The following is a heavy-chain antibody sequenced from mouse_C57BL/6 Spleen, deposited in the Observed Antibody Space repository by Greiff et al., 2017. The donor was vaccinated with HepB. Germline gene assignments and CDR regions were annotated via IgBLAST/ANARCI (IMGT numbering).Heavy chain of an antibody. J-gene: IGHJ1*03. CDR1: GFTFSDYY. Sequence: DVMLVESGGGLVQPGGSLKLSCAASGFTFSDYYMYWVRQTPEKRLEWVAYISNGGGSTYYPDTVKGRFTISRDNAKNTLYLQMSRLKSEDTAMYYCARRGITTVVATGVSYWYFDVWGTGTTVTVSS. V-gene: IGHV5-12*01. D-gene: IGHD1-1*01. CDR2: ISNGGGST. CDR3: ARRGITTVVATGVSYWYFDV.